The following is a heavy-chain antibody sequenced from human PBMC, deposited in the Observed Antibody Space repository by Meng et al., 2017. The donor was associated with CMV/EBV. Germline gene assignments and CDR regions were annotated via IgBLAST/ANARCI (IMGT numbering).Heavy chain of an antibody. V-gene: IGHV4-34*01. CDR3: ASSLTYPDY. J-gene: IGHJ4*02. Sequence: VRLRPWGAGLLKPSETLSLACAVYGGSFSGYYWSWIRQPPGKGLEWIGEINHSGSTNYNPSLKSRVTISVDTSKNQFSLKLSSVTAADTAVYYCASSLTYPDYWGQGTLVTVSS. CDR1: GGSFSGYY. D-gene: IGHD2-15*01. CDR2: INHSGST.